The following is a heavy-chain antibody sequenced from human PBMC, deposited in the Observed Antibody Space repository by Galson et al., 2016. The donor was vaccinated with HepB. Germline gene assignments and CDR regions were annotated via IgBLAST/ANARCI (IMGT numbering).Heavy chain of an antibody. J-gene: IGHJ4*02. CDR2: ISSSASSI. V-gene: IGHV3-11*04. Sequence: SLRLSCAASGFTFSDYYMSWIRQAPGKGLEWVSYISSSASSIYYADSVKGRFTISRDSGKNSLYLQMNSLRAEDTAVYYRARGPYVWGSYRYTGVDYWGQGTLVTVFS. CDR1: GFTFSDYY. D-gene: IGHD3-16*02. CDR3: ARGPYVWGSYRYTGVDY.